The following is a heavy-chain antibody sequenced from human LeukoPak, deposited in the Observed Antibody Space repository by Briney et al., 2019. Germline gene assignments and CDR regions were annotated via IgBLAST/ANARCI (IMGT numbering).Heavy chain of an antibody. Sequence: GGSLRLSCSASGFTFSTYAMHWVRQAPGKGLESVSTISSNGGSTYYADSVKGRFTISRDNSMNTLYLQMSSLTAEDTAVYYCLKVPNYSSGYWGQGTLVTVSS. V-gene: IGHV3-64D*09. CDR3: LKVPNYSSGY. CDR1: GFTFSTYA. J-gene: IGHJ4*02. CDR2: ISSNGGST. D-gene: IGHD6-25*01.